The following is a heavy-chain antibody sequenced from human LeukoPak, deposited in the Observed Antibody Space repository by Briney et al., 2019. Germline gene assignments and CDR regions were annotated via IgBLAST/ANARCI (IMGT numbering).Heavy chain of an antibody. Sequence: SVTVSCXXSGGTFSSYAISWVRQAPGQGLEWMGGIIPIFGTANYAQKFQGRVTITTDESTSTAYMELSSLRSEDTAVYYCARGAYCYYYYMDVWGKGTTVTVSS. CDR3: ARGAYCYYYYMDV. CDR2: IIPIFGTA. J-gene: IGHJ6*03. CDR1: GGTFSSYA. V-gene: IGHV1-69*05.